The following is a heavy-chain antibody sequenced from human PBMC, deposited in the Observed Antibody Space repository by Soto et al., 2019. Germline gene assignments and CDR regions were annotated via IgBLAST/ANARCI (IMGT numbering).Heavy chain of an antibody. J-gene: IGHJ6*03. CDR1: GYTFTSYA. D-gene: IGHD4-17*01. V-gene: IGHV1-3*01. CDR2: INAGNGNT. CDR3: ASSMTTVTTGDYYYYMDV. Sequence: ASVKVSCKASGYTFTSYAMHWVRQAPGQRLEWMGWINAGNGNTKYSQKFQGRVTITRDTSASTAYMELSSLRSEDTAVYYCASSMTTVTTGDYYYYMDVWGKGTTVTVS.